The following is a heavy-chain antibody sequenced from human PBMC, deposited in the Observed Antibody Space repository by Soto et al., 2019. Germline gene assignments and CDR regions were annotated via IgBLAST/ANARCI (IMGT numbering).Heavy chain of an antibody. CDR1: GYSFTSNW. V-gene: IGHV5-51*01. D-gene: IGHD1-1*01. Sequence: PGESLKISCKGSGYSFTSNWIGWVRQLPGKGLEWMGIIYPGDSDTRYSPSFQGQVTISADKSISTAYLQWSSLKASDTAMYYCARRAYLQGVRAFDIWGQGSMVTVSS. CDR3: ARRAYLQGVRAFDI. J-gene: IGHJ3*02. CDR2: IYPGDSDT.